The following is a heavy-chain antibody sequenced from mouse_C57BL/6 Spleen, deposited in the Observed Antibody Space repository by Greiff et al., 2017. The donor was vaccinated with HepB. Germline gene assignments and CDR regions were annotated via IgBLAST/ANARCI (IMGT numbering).Heavy chain of an antibody. D-gene: IGHD1-1*01. V-gene: IGHV1-9*01. CDR3: ARGITTVVAPYYFDY. CDR2: ILPGSGST. J-gene: IGHJ2*01. Sequence: QVQLKQSGAELMKPGASVKLSCKATGYTFTGYWIEWVKQRPGHGLEWIGEILPGSGSTNYNEKFKGKATFTADTSSNTAYMQLSSLTTEDSAIYYCARGITTVVAPYYFDYWGQGTTLTVSS. CDR1: GYTFTGYW.